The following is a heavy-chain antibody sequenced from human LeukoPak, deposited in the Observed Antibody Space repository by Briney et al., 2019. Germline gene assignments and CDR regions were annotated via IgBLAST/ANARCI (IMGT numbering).Heavy chain of an antibody. CDR2: IKKDGGEI. CDR1: GFTFDDYG. CDR3: ARDRRAASAPDY. V-gene: IGHV3-7*01. J-gene: IGHJ4*02. D-gene: IGHD6-13*01. Sequence: PGGSLRLSCAASGFTFDDYGMSWVRQAPGKGLEWVANIKKDGGEIFYADSVKGRFTIFRDNAKNALYLQMSSLRGEDTALYYCARDRRAASAPDYWGQGTLVTVSS.